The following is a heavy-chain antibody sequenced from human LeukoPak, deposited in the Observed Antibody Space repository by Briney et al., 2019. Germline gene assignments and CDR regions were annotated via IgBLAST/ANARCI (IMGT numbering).Heavy chain of an antibody. CDR1: GYSFTSYW. J-gene: IGHJ5*02. D-gene: IGHD5-24*01. CDR2: IYPGDSDT. CDR3: ARGLDRPVDRFYNWFDP. Sequence: GESLKISCKGSGYSFTSYWIGWVRQMPGKGLEWMGIIYPGDSDTRYSPSFQGQVTISADKSISTAYLQWSSLKASDTAMYYCARGLDRPVDRFYNWFDPWGQGTLVTVSS. V-gene: IGHV5-51*01.